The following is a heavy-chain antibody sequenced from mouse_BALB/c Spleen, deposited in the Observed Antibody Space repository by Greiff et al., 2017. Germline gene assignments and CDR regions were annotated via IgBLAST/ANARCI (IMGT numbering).Heavy chain of an antibody. J-gene: IGHJ2*01. Sequence: VQLQQPGAELVKPGASVKLSCKASGYTFTSYWMHWVKQRPGQGLEWIGEIDPSDSYTNYNQKFKGKATLTVDKSSSTAYMQLSSLTSEDSAVYYCARGEPHWGQGTTLTVSS. CDR3: ARGEPH. CDR1: GYTFTSYW. CDR2: IDPSDSYT. V-gene: IGHV1-69*02.